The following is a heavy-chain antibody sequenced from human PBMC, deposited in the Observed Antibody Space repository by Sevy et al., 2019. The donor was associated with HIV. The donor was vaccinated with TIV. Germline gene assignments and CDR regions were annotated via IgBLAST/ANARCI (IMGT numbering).Heavy chain of an antibody. D-gene: IGHD3-3*01. V-gene: IGHV1-24*01. CDR1: GYTLTELS. CDR2: FDPEDGET. CDR3: ATTGGGGLWSEILYYYYGMDV. J-gene: IGHJ6*02. Sequence: ASVKVSCKVSGYTLTELSMHWVRQAPGKGLEWMGGFDPEDGETIYAQKFQGRVTMTEDTSTDTAYMELSSLRSEDTAVYYCATTGGGGLWSEILYYYYGMDVWGQRTTVTVSS.